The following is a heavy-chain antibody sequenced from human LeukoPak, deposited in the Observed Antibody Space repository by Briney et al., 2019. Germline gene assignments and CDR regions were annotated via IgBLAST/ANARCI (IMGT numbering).Heavy chain of an antibody. V-gene: IGHV4-4*07. CDR2: IYSSGRT. CDR1: GGSISSYY. J-gene: IGHJ4*02. Sequence: PSETLSLTCTVSGGSISSYYWSWIRQPAGKGLEWIGRIYSSGRTNYHPSLESRVTISVDTSENQFSLKLTSVTAADTAVYYCVRGARYYFDYWGQGTLVTVSS. CDR3: VRGARYYFDY.